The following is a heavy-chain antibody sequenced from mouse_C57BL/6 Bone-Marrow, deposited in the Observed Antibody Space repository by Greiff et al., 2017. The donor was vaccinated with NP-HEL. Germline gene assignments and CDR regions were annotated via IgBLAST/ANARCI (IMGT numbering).Heavy chain of an antibody. CDR2: IDPSDSYT. D-gene: IGHD4-1*01. V-gene: IGHV1-50*01. CDR3: AREDQTLGVAY. Sequence: QVQLQQSGAELVKPGASVKLSCKASGYTFTSYWMQWVKQRPGQGLEWIGEIDPSDSYTNYNQKFKGKATLTVDTSSSPAYMQLSSLTSEDSAVYYCAREDQTLGVAYWGQGTLVTVSA. CDR1: GYTFTSYW. J-gene: IGHJ3*01.